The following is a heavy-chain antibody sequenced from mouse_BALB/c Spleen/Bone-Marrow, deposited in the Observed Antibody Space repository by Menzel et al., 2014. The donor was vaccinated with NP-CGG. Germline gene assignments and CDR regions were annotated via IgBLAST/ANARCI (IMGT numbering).Heavy chain of an antibody. CDR2: IYPGTGST. J-gene: IGHJ2*01. CDR1: GYIFTSYW. Sequence: QVQLKDSGAELVRPGASVKLSCKTSGYIFTSYWIHWVKQRPGQGLEWIARIYPGTGSTYYNEKFKGKATLTADKSSSTANMQLSSLKSEDSAVYFCARFAITTAHFDYWGQGTTLTVSS. D-gene: IGHD1-2*01. V-gene: IGHV1-76*01. CDR3: ARFAITTAHFDY.